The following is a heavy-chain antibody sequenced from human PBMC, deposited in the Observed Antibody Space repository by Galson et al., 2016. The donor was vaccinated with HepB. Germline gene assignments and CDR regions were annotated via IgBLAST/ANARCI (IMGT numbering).Heavy chain of an antibody. V-gene: IGHV1-69*13. J-gene: IGHJ6*02. CDR1: GGTFTSYA. D-gene: IGHD5-24*01. CDR2: IIPIFGTS. CDR3: ARVRDGYNHYYYCGMDV. Sequence: QSGAEVKKPGSSVKVSCKASGGTFTSYAISWVRQAPGQGLEWMGGIIPIFGTSNYAQKFQGRVTITADESTSTAYMELSSLRSEDTAVYYCARVRDGYNHYYYCGMDVWGQGTTVTVSS.